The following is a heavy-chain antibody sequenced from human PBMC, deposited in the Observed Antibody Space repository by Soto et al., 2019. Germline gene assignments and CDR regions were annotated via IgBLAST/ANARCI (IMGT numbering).Heavy chain of an antibody. V-gene: IGHV1-2*02. CDR3: ARKALAVGGLSYYGMDV. Sequence: ASVKVSCKASGYTFTGYYIHWVRQAPGQGLEWMGWINPNSGGTNYAQKFQGRVTMTRDTSINTAYMDLSRLRSDDTAVYYCARKALAVGGLSYYGMDVWGPGTTVTVSS. CDR1: GYTFTGYY. J-gene: IGHJ6*02. CDR2: INPNSGGT. D-gene: IGHD6-19*01.